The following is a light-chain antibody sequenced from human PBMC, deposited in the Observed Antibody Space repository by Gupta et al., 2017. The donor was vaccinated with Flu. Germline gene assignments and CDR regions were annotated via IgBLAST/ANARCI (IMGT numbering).Light chain of an antibody. CDR2: GFN. J-gene: IGLJ3*02. Sequence: SSGSIAGTSVQWYQQRPGRSPTIVMSGFNQRPSGVPGRFSGSIDTSSNSASLTISGLKTEDEADYYCQSYDNTNRVFGGGTRLTVL. V-gene: IGLV6-57*01. CDR3: QSYDNTNRV. CDR1: SGSIAGTS.